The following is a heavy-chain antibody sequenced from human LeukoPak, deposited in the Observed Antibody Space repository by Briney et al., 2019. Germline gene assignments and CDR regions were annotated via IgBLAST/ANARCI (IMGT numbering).Heavy chain of an antibody. J-gene: IGHJ4*02. D-gene: IGHD3-3*01. CDR3: ASPVDFWGGYYYY. CDR1: GYTFTCYY. Sequence: GASVKVSCKASGYTFTCYYMHWVRQAPGQGREWMGWINPNSGGTNYAQKFQGRVTMTRDTSISTAYMELSRLRSDDTAVYYCASPVDFWGGYYYYWGQGTLVTVSS. CDR2: INPNSGGT. V-gene: IGHV1-2*02.